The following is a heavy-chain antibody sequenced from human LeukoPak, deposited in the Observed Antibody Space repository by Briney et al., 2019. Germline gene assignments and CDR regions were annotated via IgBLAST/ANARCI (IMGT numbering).Heavy chain of an antibody. V-gene: IGHV1-69*05. CDR1: GGTFSSYA. J-gene: IGHJ4*02. CDR3: AREGSSGYYYGY. CDR2: IIPIFGTA. D-gene: IGHD3-22*01. Sequence: SVKVSCKASGGTFSSYAISWVRQAPGQGLEWMGGIIPIFGTANYAQKFQGRVTITTDEPTSTAYMELSSLRSEDTAVYYCAREGSSGYYYGYWGQGTLVTVSS.